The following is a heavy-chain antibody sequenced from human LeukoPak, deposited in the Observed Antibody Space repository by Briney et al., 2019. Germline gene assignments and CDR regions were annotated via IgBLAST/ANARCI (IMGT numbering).Heavy chain of an antibody. CDR2: IRYDGSNK. D-gene: IGHD3-9*01. J-gene: IGHJ4*02. CDR3: AREFPPLGDILTGYYL. Sequence: GGSLRLSCAASGFTFSSYGMHWVRQAPGKGLEWVAFIRYDGSNKYYADSVKGRFTISRDNSKNTLYLQMNSLRAEDTAVYYCAREFPPLGDILTGYYLWGQGTLVTVSS. V-gene: IGHV3-30*02. CDR1: GFTFSSYG.